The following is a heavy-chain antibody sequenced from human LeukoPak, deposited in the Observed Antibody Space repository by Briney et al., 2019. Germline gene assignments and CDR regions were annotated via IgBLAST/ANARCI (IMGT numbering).Heavy chain of an antibody. CDR1: GGSFSGYY. V-gene: IGHV4-34*01. D-gene: IGHD3-10*01. J-gene: IGHJ5*02. Sequence: SETLSLTCAVYGGSFSGYYWSWIRQPPGKGLEWIGEINHSGSTNYNPSLKSRVTISVDTSKNQFSLKLSSVTAADTAVYYCAGGWKYYYGSGSYRWFDPWGQGTLVTVSS. CDR2: INHSGST. CDR3: AGGWKYYYGSGSYRWFDP.